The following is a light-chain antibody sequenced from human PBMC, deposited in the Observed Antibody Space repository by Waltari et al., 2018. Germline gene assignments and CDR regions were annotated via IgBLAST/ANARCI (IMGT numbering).Light chain of an antibody. J-gene: IGLJ2*01. Sequence: QSALTQPASVSGSPGQSITISCTGTSSDVGSNNLFSWSQQHPGQAPKPIIYEATKRTSGVSNRFSGSKSGNTASLTISGLQAEDEGDYYCCSYTNTHVVFGGGTKLTVL. V-gene: IGLV2-14*02. CDR1: SSDVGSNNL. CDR3: CSYTNTHVV. CDR2: EAT.